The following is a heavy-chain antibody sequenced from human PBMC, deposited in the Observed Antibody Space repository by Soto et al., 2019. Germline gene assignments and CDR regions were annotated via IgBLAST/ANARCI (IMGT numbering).Heavy chain of an antibody. CDR2: IIPILGIA. V-gene: IGHV1-69*02. CDR3: ARVLLHGGNPHYGMDV. J-gene: IGHJ6*02. Sequence: QVQLVQSGAEVKKPGSSVKVSCKASGGTFSSYTISWVRQAPGQGLEWMGRIIPILGIANYAQKFQGRVTITADKSTSTAYMELSSLRSEDTAVYYCARVLLHGGNPHYGMDVWGQGTTVTVSS. CDR1: GGTFSSYT. D-gene: IGHD2-15*01.